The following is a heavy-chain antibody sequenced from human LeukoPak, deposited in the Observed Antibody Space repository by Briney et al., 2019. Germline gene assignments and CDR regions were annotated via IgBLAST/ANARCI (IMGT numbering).Heavy chain of an antibody. V-gene: IGHV3-15*07. J-gene: IGHJ4*02. CDR1: GLTFSNAW. D-gene: IGHD5-12*01. CDR2: VLSRAGGGTI. CDR3: VTGGGYNGLDY. Sequence: GESLRLSCAVSGLTFSNAWMNWVRQAPGKGLEWVGRVLSRAGGGTIDYAAPVKGRFTISRDDSKNALFLQMNSLRTEDTAVYYCVTGGGYNGLDYWGQGALATVSS.